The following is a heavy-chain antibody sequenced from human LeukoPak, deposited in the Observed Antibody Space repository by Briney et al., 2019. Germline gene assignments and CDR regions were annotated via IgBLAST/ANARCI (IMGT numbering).Heavy chain of an antibody. CDR1: GGSISSYY. CDR2: IYYSGST. V-gene: IGHV4-59*01. D-gene: IGHD6-19*01. CDR3: ARGYSSGWYFDY. Sequence: AETLSLTCTVSGGSISSYYWSWIRQPPGKGLEWIGYIYYSGSTNYNPSLKSRVTISVDTSKNQFSLKLSSVTAADTAVYYCARGYSSGWYFDYWGQGTLVTVSS. J-gene: IGHJ4*02.